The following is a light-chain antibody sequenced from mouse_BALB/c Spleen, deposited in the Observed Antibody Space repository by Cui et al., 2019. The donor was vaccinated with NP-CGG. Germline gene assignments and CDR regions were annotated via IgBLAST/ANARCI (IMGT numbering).Light chain of an antibody. CDR3: ALWYSNHWV. V-gene: IGLV1*01. Sequence: QAVVTQESALTTSPGATVTLTCRPSTGAVTTNNYANWVQEKPDHLFTGLIGGTNNRAPGVPARFSGSLIGDKAALTITGAQTEDEAIYFCALWYSNHWVFGGGTKLTVL. J-gene: IGLJ1*01. CDR2: GTN. CDR1: TGAVTTNNY.